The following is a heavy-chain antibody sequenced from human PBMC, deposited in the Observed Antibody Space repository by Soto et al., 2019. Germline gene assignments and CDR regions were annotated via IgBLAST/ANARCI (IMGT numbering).Heavy chain of an antibody. Sequence: QLQLQESGPGLVKPSETLCLTCTVSGVSISNSSYYWGWIRRPPGKGLEWIGTIYYSGITYYNPSLKSRVTISVDTFQNQFSLKLTSVTAADTAVYYCARHGSNWGQGTLVTVSS. CDR1: GVSISNSSYY. V-gene: IGHV4-39*01. J-gene: IGHJ4*02. CDR3: ARHGSN. CDR2: IYYSGIT.